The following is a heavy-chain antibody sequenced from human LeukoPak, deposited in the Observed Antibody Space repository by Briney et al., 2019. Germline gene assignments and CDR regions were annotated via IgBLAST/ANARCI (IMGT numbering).Heavy chain of an antibody. CDR2: IYASGRT. CDR3: AKSYFDYSTYYSYYFNL. D-gene: IGHD4-11*01. CDR1: GGSISGSF. V-gene: IGHV4-4*07. Sequence: SETLSLTCTVSGGSISGSFWSWIRQPAGKGLEWIGRIYASGRTNYNPSLKSRVTISVDTSKRQFALKLSSVTAADTAVYYCAKSYFDYSTYYSYYFNLWGQGALVTVSS. J-gene: IGHJ4*02.